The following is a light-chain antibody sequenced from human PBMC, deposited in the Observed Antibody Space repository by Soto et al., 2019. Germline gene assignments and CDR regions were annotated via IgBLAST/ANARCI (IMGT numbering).Light chain of an antibody. J-gene: IGLJ1*01. V-gene: IGLV2-14*01. CDR3: CSYSGSSFV. Sequence: QSALTQPASVSGSPGQSITISCTGTRRDVGGYSYVSWYQQFPGQAPKLIIYDVSNRPSGVSGRFSGSRSGNTASLTISGLQAEDEAEYSCCSYSGSSFVVVTGTKLTVL. CDR1: RRDVGGYSY. CDR2: DVS.